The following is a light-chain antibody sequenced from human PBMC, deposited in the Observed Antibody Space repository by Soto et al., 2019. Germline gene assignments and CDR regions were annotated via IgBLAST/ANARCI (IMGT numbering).Light chain of an antibody. Sequence: QSVLAQPASVSGSPGQSITISCTGTSSDIGAFNYVSWYQQHPGDAPKLLIFDVSDRPSGISVRFSASKSGNTASLTISGLQTEDEAHYFCSSYAATNTVLFGGGTKRPS. CDR2: DVS. CDR3: SSYAATNTVL. CDR1: SSDIGAFNY. V-gene: IGLV2-14*03. J-gene: IGLJ2*01.